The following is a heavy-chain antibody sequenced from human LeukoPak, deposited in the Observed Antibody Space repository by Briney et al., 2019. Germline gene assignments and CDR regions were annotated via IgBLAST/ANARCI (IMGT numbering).Heavy chain of an antibody. J-gene: IGHJ4*02. CDR1: GFPVSANY. CDR2: IYATGDT. CDR3: ARDLYQSR. V-gene: IGHV3-66*01. Sequence: GGSLRLSCAASGFPVSANYMTWVRQAPGKGLEWVSVIYATGDTHYAESVKGGFTISRDNSNNILHLQMNSLRAEDTAVYYCARDLYQSRWGQGTLVTVSS. D-gene: IGHD2-2*01.